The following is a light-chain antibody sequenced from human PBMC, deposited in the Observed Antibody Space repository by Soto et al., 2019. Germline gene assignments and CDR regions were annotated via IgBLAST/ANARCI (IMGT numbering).Light chain of an antibody. V-gene: IGKV3-20*01. CDR3: HQYGSSPPYT. CDR1: QSVSSRS. Sequence: EGVLTQSPGPLSLSPGERATLSCRASQSVSSRSLAWYQHKAGQAPRLLIYGASSRATAIPDRFSGSGSGTDFTLTISRLEPEDFAVYYCHQYGSSPPYTFGQGTKLEI. CDR2: GAS. J-gene: IGKJ2*01.